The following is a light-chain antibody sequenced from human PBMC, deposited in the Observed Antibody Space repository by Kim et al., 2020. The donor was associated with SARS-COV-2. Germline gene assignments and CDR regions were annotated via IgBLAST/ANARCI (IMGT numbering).Light chain of an antibody. CDR3: QVWDSSSDHPV. Sequence: APGKTARIPCGGNTIGSKSVHWYQQMPGQAPVLVIYYDSDRPSGIPERFSGSNSGNTATLTISRVEAGDEADYYCQVWDSSSDHPVFGGGTKLTVL. CDR1: TIGSKS. CDR2: YDS. J-gene: IGLJ2*01. V-gene: IGLV3-21*04.